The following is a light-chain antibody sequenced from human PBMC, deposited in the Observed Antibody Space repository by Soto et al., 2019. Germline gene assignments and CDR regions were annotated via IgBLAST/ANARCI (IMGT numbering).Light chain of an antibody. V-gene: IGKV1-39*01. J-gene: IGKJ2*02. CDR3: QQSHSTPRT. CDR2: AAS. Sequence: DIQMTQFPSSLSASVGSRVAISCRASQNIDSYLNWFQQKPGKAPKLLMYAASNLLSGVPSRFSGSGSGTEFTLTIPSLQPEDFATYYCQQSHSTPRTFGQGTKLDI. CDR1: QNIDSY.